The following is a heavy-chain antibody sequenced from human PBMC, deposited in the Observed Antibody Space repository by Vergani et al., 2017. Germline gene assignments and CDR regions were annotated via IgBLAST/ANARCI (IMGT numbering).Heavy chain of an antibody. CDR1: GYSFTSYW. J-gene: IGHJ4*02. CDR3: ATGVNYDFWSGYLNDY. D-gene: IGHD3-3*01. V-gene: IGHV5-10-1*01. Sequence: EVQLVQSGAEVKKPGESLKISCKGSGYSFTSYWISWVRQMPGQGLEWMGRIAPSESYTNYSPSFQCNVTISADKSIRTAYLQWSSLKASDTAMYYCATGVNYDFWSGYLNDYWGQGTLVTVSS. CDR2: IAPSESYT.